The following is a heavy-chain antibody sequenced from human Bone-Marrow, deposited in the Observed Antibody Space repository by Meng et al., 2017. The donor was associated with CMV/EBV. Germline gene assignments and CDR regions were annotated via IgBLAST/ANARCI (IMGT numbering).Heavy chain of an antibody. Sequence: SGPTLVKPTHTLTLTCTFSGFSLRTSGVGVGWVRQPPGKALEWLALIYWNDDKRYSPSLKNRLTITKDTSKNQVVLTMTNMDPVDTATSYCAHSLLNYDFWSGYYMAYYYYGMDVWGQGTTVTVSS. V-gene: IGHV2-5*01. CDR3: AHSLLNYDFWSGYYMAYYYYGMDV. CDR2: IYWNDDK. CDR1: GFSLRTSGVG. D-gene: IGHD3-3*01. J-gene: IGHJ6*02.